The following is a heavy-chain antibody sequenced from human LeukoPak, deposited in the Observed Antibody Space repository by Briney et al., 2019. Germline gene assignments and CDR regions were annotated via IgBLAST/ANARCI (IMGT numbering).Heavy chain of an antibody. CDR2: IRGSGDST. J-gene: IGHJ4*02. Sequence: GGSLRLSCAASGFTFSSYVMNWVRQAPGKGLEWVSSIRGSGDSTYYADSVKGRFTISRDNSKNTLYLQISSLRAEDTAIYYCAKDGISGWYGNHFDFWGQGTLVTGSS. CDR3: AKDGISGWYGNHFDF. V-gene: IGHV3-23*01. D-gene: IGHD6-19*01. CDR1: GFTFSSYV.